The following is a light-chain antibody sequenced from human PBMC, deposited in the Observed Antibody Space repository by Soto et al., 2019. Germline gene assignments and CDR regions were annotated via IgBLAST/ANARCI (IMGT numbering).Light chain of an antibody. J-gene: IGLJ1*01. Sequence: QAVVTQPASVSGSPGQSITISCTGTSSDVGGYNYVSWYQLHPCKAPKLMVYEVSNRPSGVSNRFSGSKSGNTASLTISGLQAEDEADYYCSSYTSSTAYVFGTGTKLTVL. V-gene: IGLV2-14*01. CDR1: SSDVGGYNY. CDR3: SSYTSSTAYV. CDR2: EVS.